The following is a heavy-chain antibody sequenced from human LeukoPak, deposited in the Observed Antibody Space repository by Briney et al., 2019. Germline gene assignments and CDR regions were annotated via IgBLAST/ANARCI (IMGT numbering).Heavy chain of an antibody. CDR1: GYTFTSYH. D-gene: IGHD2-15*01. CDR3: ARWRGGSVWFDP. J-gene: IGHJ5*02. V-gene: IGHV1-46*01. CDR2: INPSGGSS. Sequence: ASVKVPCKASGYTFTSYHIHWVRQAPGQGLEWMGIINPSGGSSTYAQKFHARVTMTRDTSTSTVYMELSSLRSEDTAVYFCARWRGGSVWFDPWGQGTLVTVSS.